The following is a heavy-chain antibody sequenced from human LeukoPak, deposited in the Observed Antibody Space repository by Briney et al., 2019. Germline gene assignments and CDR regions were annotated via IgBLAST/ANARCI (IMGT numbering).Heavy chain of an antibody. CDR3: AKGASFTIFGVVTQTLDY. D-gene: IGHD3-3*01. CDR2: ISWNSGSI. V-gene: IGHV3-9*01. CDR1: GFTFDDYA. Sequence: PGRSLRLSCAASGFTFDDYAMHWVRQAPGKGLEWVSGISWNSGSIGYADSVKGRFTISRDNAKNSLYLQMNSLRAEDTALYYCAKGASFTIFGVVTQTLDYWGHGTLVTVSS. J-gene: IGHJ4*01.